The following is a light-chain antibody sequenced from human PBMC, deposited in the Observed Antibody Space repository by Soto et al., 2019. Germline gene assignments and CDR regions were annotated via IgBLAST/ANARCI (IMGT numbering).Light chain of an antibody. CDR2: RVS. V-gene: IGKV2-30*02. CDR1: QILVHSDGNTY. J-gene: IGKJ1*01. Sequence: DAVLIQSQVSLPGTLGQPASISCRSTQILVHSDGNTYLNWFHQRPGQSPRRLLYRVSNRDSGVPDKFSGSGSGTNFSLKISWVEADDVGVYYCMQGTHWPRTFGQGTKVDI. CDR3: MQGTHWPRT.